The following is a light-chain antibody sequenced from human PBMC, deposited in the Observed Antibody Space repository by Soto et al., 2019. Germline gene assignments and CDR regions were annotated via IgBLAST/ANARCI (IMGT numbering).Light chain of an antibody. CDR2: EVS. Sequence: QSALTQPASVSGSPGQSVTISCTRTSSDIGAYKYVSWYQHHPGKSPRLMIYEVSNRPSGVSNRFSASKSGNTASLTISGLQAEDEADYYCCSYRSTSTLVFGGGTKVTVL. J-gene: IGLJ2*01. V-gene: IGLV2-14*01. CDR3: CSYRSTSTLV. CDR1: SSDIGAYKY.